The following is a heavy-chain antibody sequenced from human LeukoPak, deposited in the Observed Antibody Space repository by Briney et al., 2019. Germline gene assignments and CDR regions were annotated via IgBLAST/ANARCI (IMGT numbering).Heavy chain of an antibody. Sequence: PGGSLRLSCAASGFTFSSYGMHWVRQAPGKGLEWVAVIRYDGSNKYYADSVKGRFTISRDNSKNTLYLQMNSLRAEDTAVYYCAKDRDSRSADYWGQGTLVTVSS. CDR2: IRYDGSNK. CDR1: GFTFSSYG. CDR3: AKDRDSRSADY. J-gene: IGHJ4*02. D-gene: IGHD3-22*01. V-gene: IGHV3-30*02.